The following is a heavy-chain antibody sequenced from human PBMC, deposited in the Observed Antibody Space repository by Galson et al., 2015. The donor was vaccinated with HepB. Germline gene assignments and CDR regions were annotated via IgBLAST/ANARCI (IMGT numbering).Heavy chain of an antibody. J-gene: IGHJ4*02. V-gene: IGHV4-39*01. Sequence: ETLSLTCTVSGGSISSSSYYWGWIRQPPGKGLEWIGSIYYSGSTYYNPSLKSRVTISVGTSKNQFSLKLSSVTAADTAVYYCARGDDSSGTGFDYWGQGTLVTVSS. D-gene: IGHD3-22*01. CDR3: ARGDDSSGTGFDY. CDR1: GGSISSSSYY. CDR2: IYYSGST.